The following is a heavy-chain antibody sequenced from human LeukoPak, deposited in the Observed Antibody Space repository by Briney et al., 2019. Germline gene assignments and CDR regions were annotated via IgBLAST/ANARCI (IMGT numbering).Heavy chain of an antibody. CDR2: ISHDGTNK. Sequence: LRLSXAAXXFXFSXYSMHWARQAPGKGLEWVAVISHDGTNKYYADSVKGRFTISRDNPKNTLFLHMSGLRPDDTAVYYCARDSSRVPAAILSWVDFWGQGTLITVSS. CDR1: XFXFSXYS. CDR3: ARDSSRVPAAILSWVDF. J-gene: IGHJ4*02. D-gene: IGHD2-2*02. V-gene: IGHV3-30-3*01.